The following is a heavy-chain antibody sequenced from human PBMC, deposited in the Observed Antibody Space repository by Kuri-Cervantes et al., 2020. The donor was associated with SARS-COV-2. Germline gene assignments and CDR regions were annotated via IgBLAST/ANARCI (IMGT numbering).Heavy chain of an antibody. CDR1: GGSISSYY. V-gene: IGHV4-59*01. CDR3: AHIVPKTMEFDY. Sequence: SETLSLTCTVSGGSISSYYWSWIRQPPGKGLEWIGYIYYSGSTNYNPSLKSRVTISVDTSKNQFSLKLSSVTAADTAVYYCAHIVPKTMEFDYWGQGTLVTSPQ. J-gene: IGHJ4*02. D-gene: IGHD3-10*01. CDR2: IYYSGST.